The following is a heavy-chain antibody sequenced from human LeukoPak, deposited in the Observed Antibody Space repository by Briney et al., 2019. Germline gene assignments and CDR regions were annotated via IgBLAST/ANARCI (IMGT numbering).Heavy chain of an antibody. D-gene: IGHD5-12*01. V-gene: IGHV1-2*02. CDR1: GYTFTGYY. CDR2: INPNSCGT. CDR3: ARAPYSGYEQRNYYFDY. Sequence: ASVKVSCKASGYTFTGYYMHWVRQAPGQGLEWMGWINPNSCGTNYAQKFQGRVTMSRDTSISTAYMELSRLRSDDTAVYYCARAPYSGYEQRNYYFDYWGQGTLVTVSS. J-gene: IGHJ4*02.